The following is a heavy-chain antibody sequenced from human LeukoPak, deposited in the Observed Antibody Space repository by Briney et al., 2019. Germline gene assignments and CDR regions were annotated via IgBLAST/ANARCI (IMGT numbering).Heavy chain of an antibody. CDR1: GFTFSSYT. J-gene: IGHJ4*02. CDR2: ISSGNSNI. V-gene: IGHV3-48*01. D-gene: IGHD3-10*01. CDR3: ARGCATWFGELSPCGVRDY. Sequence: AGGSLRLSCAASGFTFSSYTMNWVRQAPGKGLEWVSYISSGNSNIYYADSVKGRFTISRDNAKNSLYLQMNSLRAEDSAVYYCARGCATWFGELSPCGVRDYWGQGTLLTVSS.